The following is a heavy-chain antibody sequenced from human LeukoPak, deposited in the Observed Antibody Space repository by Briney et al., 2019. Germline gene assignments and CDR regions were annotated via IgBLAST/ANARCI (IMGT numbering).Heavy chain of an antibody. CDR1: GFTFSSYA. D-gene: IGHD6-19*01. Sequence: GGSLRLSCAASGFTFSSYAMHWVRQAPGKRLEYVSAISSNGGSTYYANSVKGRFTISRDNSKNTLYLQMGSLRAEDMAVYYCARSPPYYGMDVWGQGTTVTVSS. J-gene: IGHJ6*02. CDR2: ISSNGGST. V-gene: IGHV3-64*01. CDR3: ARSPPYYGMDV.